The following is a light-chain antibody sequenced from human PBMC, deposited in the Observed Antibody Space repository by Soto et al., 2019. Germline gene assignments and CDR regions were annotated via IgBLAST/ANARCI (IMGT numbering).Light chain of an antibody. CDR1: QSISSW. CDR2: DAS. J-gene: IGKJ1*01. Sequence: DIQMTQSPSTLSATAGDRVTITCRASQSISSWLAWYQHKPGKAPKLLIYDASNLDSGVPSRFSGSGSGTEFSLTISNLQPDDCETYYCQQYYNFRWTFGQGTKVDIK. CDR3: QQYYNFRWT. V-gene: IGKV1-5*01.